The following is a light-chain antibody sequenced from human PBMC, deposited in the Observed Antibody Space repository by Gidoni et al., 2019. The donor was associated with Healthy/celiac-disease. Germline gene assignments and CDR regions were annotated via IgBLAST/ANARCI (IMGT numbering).Light chain of an antibody. Sequence: IVLSQSPDSLAVSLGERATINCKSSQSVLYTSNNKNYLAWYQQKPGQPPKLPIYWASTRESGVTDRFSGSGSGTDFTLTISSLQAEDVAVYYCQQYYSTPYTFGQGTKRENK. CDR3: QQYYSTPYT. CDR2: WAS. V-gene: IGKV4-1*01. J-gene: IGKJ2*01. CDR1: QSVLYTSNNKNY.